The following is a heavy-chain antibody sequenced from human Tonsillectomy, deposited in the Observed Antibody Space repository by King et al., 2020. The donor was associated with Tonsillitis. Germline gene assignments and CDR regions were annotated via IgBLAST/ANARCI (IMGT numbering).Heavy chain of an antibody. V-gene: IGHV3-30*04. CDR1: GTTFSSYA. CDR2: ISLDGSNE. CDR3: ARARDYGDYGYYYYGMDV. D-gene: IGHD4-17*01. J-gene: IGHJ6*02. Sequence: VQLVESGGGVVQPGRSLRLSCAASGTTFSSYAMHWVRQAPGKGLEWVAVISLDGSNEYYADSVKGRFSISRDNSKNMLYLQMNSPRGDDTAVYYCARARDYGDYGYYYYGMDVWGQGTTVTVSS.